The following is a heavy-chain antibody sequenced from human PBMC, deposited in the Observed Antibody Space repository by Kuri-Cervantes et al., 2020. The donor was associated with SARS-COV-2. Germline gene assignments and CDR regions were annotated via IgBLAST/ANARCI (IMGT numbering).Heavy chain of an antibody. CDR1: GYSISSGYY. D-gene: IGHD4-17*01. J-gene: IGHJ4*02. Sequence: SQTLSLTCAVSGYSISSGYYWGWIRQPPGKGLEWIGGIYHSGSTYYNPSLKSRVTISVDTSKNQFSLKLSSVTAADTAVYYCARERDYGDHLYYFDYWGQGTLVTVSS. CDR2: IYHSGST. CDR3: ARERDYGDHLYYFDY. V-gene: IGHV4-38-2*02.